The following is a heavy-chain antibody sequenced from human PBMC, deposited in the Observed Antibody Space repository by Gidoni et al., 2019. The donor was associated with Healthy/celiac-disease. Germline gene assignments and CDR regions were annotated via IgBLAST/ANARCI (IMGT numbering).Heavy chain of an antibody. Sequence: ELQLVESGGGLVQPGVSLRASCAASGSTFCTARMSWVRRAPGKGLEWLCRIKTKTNGGTTDYAEPVKGRFTISRDDSKNTLYLQMNSLKTEDTAVYYGTTTVEYCSSTSCYWFDPWGQGTLVTVSS. D-gene: IGHD2-2*01. CDR2: IKTKTNGGTT. CDR3: TTTVEYCSSTSCYWFDP. V-gene: IGHV3-15*01. J-gene: IGHJ5*02. CDR1: GSTFCTAR.